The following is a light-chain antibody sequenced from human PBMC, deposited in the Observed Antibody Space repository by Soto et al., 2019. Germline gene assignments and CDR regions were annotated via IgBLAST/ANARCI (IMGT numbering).Light chain of an antibody. J-gene: IGKJ5*01. V-gene: IGKV2D-29*01. CDR3: MQSIQVPIT. Sequence: EIVMTQTPLSLSVAPVQPASISCXCIEXFLHSDGKTYLYWYLQKPGQPPHLLIYELSNRYSGVPDKFSGSGSGTDFTLKISRVEAEDVGVYYCMQSIQVPITFGHGTRLE. CDR1: EXFLHSDGKTY. CDR2: ELS.